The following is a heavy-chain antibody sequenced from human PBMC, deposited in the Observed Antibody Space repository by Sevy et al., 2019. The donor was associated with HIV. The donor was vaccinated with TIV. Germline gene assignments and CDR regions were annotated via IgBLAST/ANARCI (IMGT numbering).Heavy chain of an antibody. Sequence: ASVKVSCKASGYTFTNFGITWVRQAPGQGLEWMGWIRTYNLNTNYAQKLQDRVTMTTDTSTSTAYMELRNLRSDDTAVYYCARNHYFGSGSFYFDYWGQGTLVTVSS. CDR1: GYTFTNFG. CDR2: IRTYNLNT. CDR3: ARNHYFGSGSFYFDY. V-gene: IGHV1-18*01. D-gene: IGHD3-10*01. J-gene: IGHJ4*02.